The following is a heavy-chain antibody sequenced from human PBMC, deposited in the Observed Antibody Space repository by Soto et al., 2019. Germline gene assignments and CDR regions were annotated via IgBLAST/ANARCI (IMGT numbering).Heavy chain of an antibody. D-gene: IGHD3-16*01. CDR1: GFTFSSYG. CDR3: ARDGDVNTGFGKDY. Sequence: QVQLVESGGGVVQPGRSLRLSCAASGFTFSSYGMHWVRQAPGKGLEWVAFIWHDGGNKFYAESVKGRFTISRDNFKNNLDLQMTRLSGEDTAMYYCARDGDVNTGFGKDYWGQGTLVTVSS. J-gene: IGHJ4*02. CDR2: IWHDGGNK. V-gene: IGHV3-33*01.